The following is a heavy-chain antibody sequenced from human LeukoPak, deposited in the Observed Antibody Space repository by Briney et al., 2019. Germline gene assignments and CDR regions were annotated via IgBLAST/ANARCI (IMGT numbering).Heavy chain of an antibody. V-gene: IGHV3-74*01. J-gene: IGHJ3*02. CDR3: ANSGYSSSWYSLDAFDI. Sequence: GGSLRLSCAASGFTFSSNWMHWVRQAPGKGLVWVSRIDSDGSSTSYADSVKGRFTISRDNAKNSLYLQMNSLRAEDTAVYYCANSGYSSSWYSLDAFDIWGQGTMVTVSS. CDR2: IDSDGSST. CDR1: GFTFSSNW. D-gene: IGHD6-13*01.